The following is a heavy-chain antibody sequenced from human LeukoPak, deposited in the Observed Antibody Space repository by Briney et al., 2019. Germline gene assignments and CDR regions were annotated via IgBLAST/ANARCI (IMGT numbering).Heavy chain of an antibody. Sequence: ASVKVSCKASGGTFSSYAISWVRQAPGQGLEWMGGIIPIFGTANYAQKFQGRVTITADESTSTAYMELRSLRSDDTAVYYCARDSGVAATWFDYYYCGMDVWGQGTTVTVSS. V-gene: IGHV1-69*13. CDR2: IIPIFGTA. CDR3: ARDSGVAATWFDYYYCGMDV. D-gene: IGHD2-15*01. CDR1: GGTFSSYA. J-gene: IGHJ6*02.